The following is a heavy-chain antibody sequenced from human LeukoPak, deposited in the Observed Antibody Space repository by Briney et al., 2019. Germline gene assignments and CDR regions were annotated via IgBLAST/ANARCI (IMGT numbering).Heavy chain of an antibody. CDR3: AKDRYSSGWYYFDY. Sequence: PGGSLRLSCAASGFTFSSYAMHWVRQAPGKGLEGVAVISYDGSNKYYADSVKGRFTISRDNSKNTLYLQMNSLRAEDTAVYYCAKDRYSSGWYYFDYWGQGTLVTVSS. CDR1: GFTFSSYA. V-gene: IGHV3-30*04. J-gene: IGHJ4*02. D-gene: IGHD6-19*01. CDR2: ISYDGSNK.